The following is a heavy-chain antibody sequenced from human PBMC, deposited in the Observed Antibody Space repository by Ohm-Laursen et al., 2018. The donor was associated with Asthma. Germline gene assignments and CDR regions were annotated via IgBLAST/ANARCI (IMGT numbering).Heavy chain of an antibody. Sequence: SLRLSCAASGFTFSSYAMHWVRQAPGKGLEWVAVISYDGSNKYYADSVKGRFTISRDNSKNTLYLQMNSLRAEDTAVYYCARGVLTTVTRGYFDLWGRGTLVTVSS. J-gene: IGHJ2*01. CDR1: GFTFSSYA. CDR2: ISYDGSNK. CDR3: ARGVLTTVTRGYFDL. V-gene: IGHV3-30-3*01. D-gene: IGHD4-17*01.